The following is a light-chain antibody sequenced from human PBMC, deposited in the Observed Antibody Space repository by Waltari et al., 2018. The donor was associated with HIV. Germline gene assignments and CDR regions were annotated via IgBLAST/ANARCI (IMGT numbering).Light chain of an antibody. V-gene: IGKV1-39*01. CDR2: CAS. J-gene: IGKJ1*01. Sequence: DNHVTQTPSPLPASVGNRVTVSCRANQTISKFLNWYQQKPGKAPNLLISCASNLHGGVPSRFGGSGSGTDFALTISSLQPEDFAVYYCQQTNSAPWTFGQGTKIDIK. CDR3: QQTNSAPWT. CDR1: QTISKF.